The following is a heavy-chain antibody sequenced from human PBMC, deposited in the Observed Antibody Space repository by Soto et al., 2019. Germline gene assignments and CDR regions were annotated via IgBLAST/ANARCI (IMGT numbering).Heavy chain of an antibody. CDR2: IYYSGST. D-gene: IGHD3-16*02. J-gene: IGHJ4*02. CDR1: GGSISSYY. CDR3: ARVGPNYDYVWGSYHQYYFDY. Sequence: QVQLQESGPGLVKPSETLSLTCTVSGGSISSYYWSWIRQPPGKGLEWIGYIYYSGSTNYNPSLKSRVTISVDTSKNQFSLKLSSVTAADTAVYYCARVGPNYDYVWGSYHQYYFDYWGQGTLVTVSS. V-gene: IGHV4-59*01.